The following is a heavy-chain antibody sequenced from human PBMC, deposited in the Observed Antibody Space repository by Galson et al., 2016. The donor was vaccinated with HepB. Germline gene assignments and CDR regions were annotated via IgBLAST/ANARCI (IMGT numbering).Heavy chain of an antibody. J-gene: IGHJ5*02. CDR2: IWYDGSNK. CDR1: GFTFSSYG. D-gene: IGHD3-10*01. Sequence: SLRLSCAASGFTFSSYGIHWVRQAPGKGPEWVAGIWYDGSNKYYAGSVKGRFTISRDNSKNTLYPQMNRLRAEDTAGYYCARDQVYAGSGSHYTNWFDPWGQGTLVTVSS. V-gene: IGHV3-33*01. CDR3: ARDQVYAGSGSHYTNWFDP.